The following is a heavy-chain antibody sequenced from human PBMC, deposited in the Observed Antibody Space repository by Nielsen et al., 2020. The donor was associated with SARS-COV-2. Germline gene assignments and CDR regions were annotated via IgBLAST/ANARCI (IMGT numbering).Heavy chain of an antibody. J-gene: IGHJ5*02. CDR1: GGSFTDSY. D-gene: IGHD3-22*01. V-gene: IGHV4-34*01. Sequence: SETLPLTCAVSGGSFTDSYWTWIRQPPGKGLEWIGEINHTESANYNTSLKNRLTISVDTSKNQFSLKLSSVTAADTAVYYCARGLTTFTMMVVVITGASFYFDPWGQGTLVSVSS. CDR3: ARGLTTFTMMVVVITGASFYFDP. CDR2: INHTESA.